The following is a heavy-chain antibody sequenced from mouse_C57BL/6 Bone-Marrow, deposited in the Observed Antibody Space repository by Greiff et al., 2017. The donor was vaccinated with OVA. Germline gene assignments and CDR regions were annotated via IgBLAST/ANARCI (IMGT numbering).Heavy chain of an antibody. V-gene: IGHV1-19*01. Sequence: EVKLQQSGPVLVKPGASVKMSCKASGYTFTDYYMNWVKQSHGKSLEWIGVINPYNGGTSYNQKFKGKATLTVDKSSSTAYMELNSLTSEDSAVYYCARGGYYYGSSAWFAYWGQGTLVTVSA. J-gene: IGHJ3*01. D-gene: IGHD1-1*01. CDR1: GYTFTDYY. CDR2: INPYNGGT. CDR3: ARGGYYYGSSAWFAY.